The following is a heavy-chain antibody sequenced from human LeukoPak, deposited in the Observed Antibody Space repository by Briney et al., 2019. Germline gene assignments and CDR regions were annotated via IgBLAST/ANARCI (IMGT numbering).Heavy chain of an antibody. J-gene: IGHJ4*02. CDR2: INHSGST. CDR3: ARHIVVPAAIRSAGIDY. D-gene: IGHD2-2*01. CDR1: GGSFSGYY. V-gene: IGHV4-34*01. Sequence: SETLSLTCAVYGGSFSGYYWSWIRQPPGKGLEWIGEINHSGSTNYNPSLKSRVTISVDTSKNQFSLKLSSVTAADTAVYYCARHIVVPAAIRSAGIDYWGQGTLVTVSS.